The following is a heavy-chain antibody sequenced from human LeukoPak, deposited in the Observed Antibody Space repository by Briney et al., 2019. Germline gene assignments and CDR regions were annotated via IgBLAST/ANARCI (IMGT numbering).Heavy chain of an antibody. CDR3: ARGDYCTNGVCFSDY. Sequence: SETLSLTCAVYGGSFSGYYWSWIRQPPGKGLEWIGEINHSGSTNYNPSLKSRVTISVDTSKNQFSLKLSSVTAADTAVYYCARGDYCTNGVCFSDYWGQGTLVTVSS. CDR1: GGSFSGYY. D-gene: IGHD2-8*01. CDR2: INHSGST. J-gene: IGHJ4*02. V-gene: IGHV4-34*01.